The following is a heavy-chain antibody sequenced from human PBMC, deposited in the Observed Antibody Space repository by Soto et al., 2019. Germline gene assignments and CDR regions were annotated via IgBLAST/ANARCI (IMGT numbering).Heavy chain of an antibody. D-gene: IGHD6-13*01. Sequence: QVQLVQSGAEVKKPGASVKVSCKASGYTFTNYAFSWVRQAPGQGLEWMGWISAYNGNTNYPQKLQGRVTMTTDTSTSTAYMELRSLRSDDTAVYYCARALAAAGPFDCWGQGPLVTVSS. CDR1: GYTFTNYA. CDR2: ISAYNGNT. V-gene: IGHV1-18*01. J-gene: IGHJ4*02. CDR3: ARALAAAGPFDC.